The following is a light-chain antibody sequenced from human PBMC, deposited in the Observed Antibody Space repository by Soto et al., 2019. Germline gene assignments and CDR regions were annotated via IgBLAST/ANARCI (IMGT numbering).Light chain of an antibody. V-gene: IGLV2-14*01. Sequence: QSALTQPASVSGSPGQSITISCTGTSSDVGGYNSVSWYQQHPGKAPKLMIYDVSNRPPGVSNRFSGSKSGNTASLTISGLQAEDEAEYYCSSYTSSSTLVFGTGTKVTVL. CDR2: DVS. J-gene: IGLJ1*01. CDR3: SSYTSSSTLV. CDR1: SSDVGGYNS.